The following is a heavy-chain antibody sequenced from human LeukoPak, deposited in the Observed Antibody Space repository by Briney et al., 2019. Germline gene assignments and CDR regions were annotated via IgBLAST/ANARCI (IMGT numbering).Heavy chain of an antibody. CDR3: ARDPDYGGSGFFGDS. CDR2: IQQDGSGK. CDR1: EFTFSSYW. V-gene: IGHV3-7*01. D-gene: IGHD4-23*01. Sequence: PGGSLRLSCAASEFTFSSYWMTWVRQAPGKGLEWVANIQQDGSGKYYVDSVKGRFTISRDNAKNSLYLQMNSLRAEDTAVYYCARDPDYGGSGFFGDSWGQGTLVTVSS. J-gene: IGHJ4*02.